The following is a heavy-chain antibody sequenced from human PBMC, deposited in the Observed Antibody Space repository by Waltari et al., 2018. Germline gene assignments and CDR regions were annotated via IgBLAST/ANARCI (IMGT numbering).Heavy chain of an antibody. D-gene: IGHD1-7*01. J-gene: IGHJ5*02. CDR2: INPRGGRT. Sequence: QVQLVQSGAEVRKPGASVKVSCSASGYSFINYFMHWVRQAPGQGLEWMGMINPRGGRTSYAQMFQDRLTITRDTSTSTVYMELSSLRSEDTAVYYCARRRRIGELEPRKFNWFDPWGQGTLVTVSS. V-gene: IGHV1-46*01. CDR1: GYSFINYF. CDR3: ARRRRIGELEPRKFNWFDP.